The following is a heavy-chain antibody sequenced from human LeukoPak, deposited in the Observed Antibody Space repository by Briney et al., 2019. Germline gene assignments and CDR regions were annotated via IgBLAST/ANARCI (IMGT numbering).Heavy chain of an antibody. J-gene: IGHJ4*02. CDR1: GFTFGDYG. D-gene: IGHD3-3*02. CDR3: SVSTWVY. V-gene: IGHV3-49*04. CDR2: VSSKTDGGTT. Sequence: PGGSLRLSCTGSGFTFGDYGMNWVRQAPGEGLEWVGFVSSKTDGGTTEYAASVKGRFTISRDDSKSIAYLQMNSLKTEDTAVYYCSVSTWVYWGQGTLVTVSS.